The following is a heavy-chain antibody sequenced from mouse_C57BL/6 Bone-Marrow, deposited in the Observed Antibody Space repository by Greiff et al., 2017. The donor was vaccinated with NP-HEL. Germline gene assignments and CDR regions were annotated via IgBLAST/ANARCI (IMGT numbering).Heavy chain of an antibody. V-gene: IGHV1-64*01. J-gene: IGHJ2*01. CDR1: GYTFTSYW. CDR2: IHPNSGST. CDR3: SWYYGSRGLD. D-gene: IGHD1-1*01. Sequence: QVQLQQPGAELVKPGASVKLSCKASGYTFTSYWMHWVMQRPGQGLEWIGMIHPNSGSTNYNEKFKSKATLTVDKSSSPAYMQLSSLTSEDSAVYYCSWYYGSRGLDWGQGTTLTVSS.